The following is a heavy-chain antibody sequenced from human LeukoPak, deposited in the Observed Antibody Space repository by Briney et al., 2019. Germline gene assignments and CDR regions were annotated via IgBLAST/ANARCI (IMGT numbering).Heavy chain of an antibody. CDR1: GFTFSSYA. CDR3: AKGLLRAAMPQSNYFDY. D-gene: IGHD2-2*01. J-gene: IGHJ4*02. Sequence: PGGSLRLSCAASGFTFSSYAMSWVRQAPGKGREWVSAISGSGGSTYYADSVKGRFTISRDNSKNTLYLQMNSLRGEDKTVYYCAKGLLRAAMPQSNYFDYWGQGTLVTVSS. CDR2: ISGSGGST. V-gene: IGHV3-23*01.